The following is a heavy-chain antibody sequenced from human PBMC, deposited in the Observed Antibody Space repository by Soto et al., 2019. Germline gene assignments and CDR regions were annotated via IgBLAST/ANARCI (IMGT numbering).Heavy chain of an antibody. D-gene: IGHD6-25*01. V-gene: IGHV3-15*01. CDR3: TTARVGF. CDR1: GFTFSGAW. Sequence: GGSLRLSCAASGFTFSGAWMSWVRQAPGKGLEWIGRIKTKADGGTTDYAAPVQGRFTISRDDSKNTLYLQMNSLKTEDTAVYYCTTARVGFWGQGTLVTVSS. CDR2: IKTKADGGTT. J-gene: IGHJ4*02.